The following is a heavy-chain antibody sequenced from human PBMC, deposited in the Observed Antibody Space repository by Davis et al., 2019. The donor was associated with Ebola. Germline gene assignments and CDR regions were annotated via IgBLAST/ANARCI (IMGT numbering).Heavy chain of an antibody. Sequence: GGSLRLSCAASGFTFSSYAMTWVRQAPGKGLEWVSAISGSGGSTYYADSVRGRFIISRENSKNTLYLQMNSLRAEDTAVYYCARSGLSFGVVKYHYGMDAWGKGTTVTVSS. D-gene: IGHD3-3*01. CDR3: ARSGLSFGVVKYHYGMDA. CDR2: ISGSGGST. V-gene: IGHV3-23*01. J-gene: IGHJ6*04. CDR1: GFTFSSYA.